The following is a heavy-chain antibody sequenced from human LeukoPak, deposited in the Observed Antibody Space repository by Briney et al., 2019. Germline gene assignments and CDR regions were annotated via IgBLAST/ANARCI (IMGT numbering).Heavy chain of an antibody. J-gene: IGHJ4*02. CDR3: AKDPGFYDILTGLDY. CDR2: ISGSGGST. Sequence: GGSLRLSCAASGFTFSSYAMSWVRQAPGKGLEWVSAISGSGGSTYYADSVKGRFTISRDNSKNTLYLQMNSLRAEDTAVYYCAKDPGFYDILTGLDYWGQGTLVTVSS. V-gene: IGHV3-23*01. D-gene: IGHD3-9*01. CDR1: GFTFSSYA.